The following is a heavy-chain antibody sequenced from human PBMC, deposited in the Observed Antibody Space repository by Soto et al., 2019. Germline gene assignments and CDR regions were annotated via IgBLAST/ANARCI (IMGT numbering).Heavy chain of an antibody. V-gene: IGHV2-5*02. CDR3: ARLTRGVYDSCRLWEKFDY. CDR1: GFTLSSIEMG. Sequence: QITVKESGLTLVKPTETLTLTCTFSGFTLSSIEMGVGWIRQPPGKALEWLALIYWDDDKRYSPSLSSRLTITKDPSKNEVDLTMTNMDPVDTDTYYCARLTRGVYDSCRLWEKFDYWGQGNLVTVSS. CDR2: IYWDDDK. D-gene: IGHD5-12*01. J-gene: IGHJ4*02.